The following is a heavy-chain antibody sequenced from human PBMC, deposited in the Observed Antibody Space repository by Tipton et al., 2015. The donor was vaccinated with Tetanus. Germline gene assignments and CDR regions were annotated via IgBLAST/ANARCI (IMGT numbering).Heavy chain of an antibody. CDR3: ARGNGDYEDY. Sequence: TLSLTCAVYGGSFSGYYWSWIRQPPGKGLEWIGYIYYSGSTNYNPSLKSRVAISVDTSKNQFSLKLSSVTAADTAVYYCARGNGDYEDYWGQGTLVTVSS. V-gene: IGHV4-59*07. D-gene: IGHD4-17*01. J-gene: IGHJ4*02. CDR1: GGSFSGYY. CDR2: IYYSGST.